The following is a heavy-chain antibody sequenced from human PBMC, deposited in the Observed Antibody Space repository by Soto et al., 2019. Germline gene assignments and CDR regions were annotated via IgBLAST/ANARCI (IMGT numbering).Heavy chain of an antibody. V-gene: IGHV3-66*01. CDR1: GFTISSNY. D-gene: IGHD3-3*01. Sequence: GGSLRLSCAASGFTISSNYMSWVRQAPGKGLEWVSVIYSGGSTYYADSVKGRFTISRDNSKNTLYLQMNSLRAEDTAVYYCARELDDFWSGGVYYYMDVWGKGTTVTVSS. J-gene: IGHJ6*03. CDR2: IYSGGST. CDR3: ARELDDFWSGGVYYYMDV.